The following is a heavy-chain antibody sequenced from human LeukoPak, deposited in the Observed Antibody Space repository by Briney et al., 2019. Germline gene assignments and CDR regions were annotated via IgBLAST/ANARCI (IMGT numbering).Heavy chain of an antibody. V-gene: IGHV3-66*01. CDR2: IYSGGST. CDR1: EFSVGSNY. CDR3: AKLFESGTYNNFFHY. Sequence: GGSLRLSCAASEFSVGSNYMTWVRQAPGKGLEWVSLIYSGGSTYYADSVKGRFTISRDNSKNTLYLQMNSLRPEDTAIYYCAKLFESGTYNNFFHYWGQGTLATVSS. J-gene: IGHJ4*02. D-gene: IGHD3-10*01.